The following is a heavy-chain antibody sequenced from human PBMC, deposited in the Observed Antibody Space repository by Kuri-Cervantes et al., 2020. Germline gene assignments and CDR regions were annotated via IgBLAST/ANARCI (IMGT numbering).Heavy chain of an antibody. D-gene: IGHD2-21*01. J-gene: IGHJ3*02. V-gene: IGHV2-5*01. CDR1: GFSLNTSGVG. CDR2: IYWNDDK. CDR3: AHRHSAGAFDI. Sequence: SGPTLVKPTQTLTLTCTFSGFSLNTSGVGVGWIRQPPGKALEWLALIYWNDDKRYSPSLKSRLTITKDTSKNQVVLTMTNMDPVDTATYYCAHRHSAGAFDIWGQGTMVTVSS.